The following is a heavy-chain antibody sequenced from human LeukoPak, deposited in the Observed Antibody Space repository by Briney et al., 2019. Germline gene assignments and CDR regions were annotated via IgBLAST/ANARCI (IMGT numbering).Heavy chain of an antibody. J-gene: IGHJ6*02. CDR2: ISSSGSTI. V-gene: IGHV3-48*03. Sequence: PGGSLRLSCAASGFTFSSYEMNWVRQAPGKGLEWVSYISSSGSTIYYADSVKGRFTISRDNAKHSLYLQLPSLRAEDTAVYYCARFGRTTIFGVAPSYYYGMDVWGQGTTVTVSS. D-gene: IGHD3-3*01. CDR1: GFTFSSYE. CDR3: ARFGRTTIFGVAPSYYYGMDV.